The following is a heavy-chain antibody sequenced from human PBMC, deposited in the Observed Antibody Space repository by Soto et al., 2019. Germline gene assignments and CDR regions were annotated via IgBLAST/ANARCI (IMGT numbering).Heavy chain of an antibody. V-gene: IGHV3-7*01. CDR1: GFTFSSYW. CDR2: IKQDGSEK. J-gene: IGHJ6*03. D-gene: IGHD2-15*01. CDR3: ARVRVYIVVVYYYYYMDV. Sequence: GGSLRLSCAASGFTFSSYWMSWVRQAPGKGLEWVANIKQDGSEKYYVDSVKGRFTISRDNAKNSLYLQMNSLRAEDTAVYYCARVRVYIVVVYYYYYMDVWGKGTTVTVSS.